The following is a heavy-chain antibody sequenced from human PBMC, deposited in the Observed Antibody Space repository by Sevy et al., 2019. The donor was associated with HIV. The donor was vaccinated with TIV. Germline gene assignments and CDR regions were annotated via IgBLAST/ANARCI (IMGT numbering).Heavy chain of an antibody. V-gene: IGHV3-7*03. J-gene: IGHJ4*02. D-gene: IGHD1-1*01. CDR1: GFTFTDSW. CDR3: ARAIGKDGAY. Sequence: GGYLRLSCTASGFTFTDSWMHWVRQAPGKGLERLANINEDGSVIYYVDSVKGRFTISRDNSKNSVFLQMTSLRAGDTAAYYCARAIGKDGAYWGQGTLVPVSS. CDR2: INEDGSVI.